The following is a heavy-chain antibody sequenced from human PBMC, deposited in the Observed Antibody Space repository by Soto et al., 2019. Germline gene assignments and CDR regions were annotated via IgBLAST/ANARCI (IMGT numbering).Heavy chain of an antibody. V-gene: IGHV4-39*01. D-gene: IGHD4-17*01. CDR3: ARQYTVTVSYFDY. CDR2: VYSRGST. Sequence: NPSETLSLTCTVSGDSITSNNHYWVWIRQPPGKGLEWIGAVYSRGSTYYNPSLKSRVSMSVDTSKNQFSLNVSSVTAAGTALYFCARQYTVTVSYFDYWGLGTLVTVSS. J-gene: IGHJ4*02. CDR1: GDSITSNNHY.